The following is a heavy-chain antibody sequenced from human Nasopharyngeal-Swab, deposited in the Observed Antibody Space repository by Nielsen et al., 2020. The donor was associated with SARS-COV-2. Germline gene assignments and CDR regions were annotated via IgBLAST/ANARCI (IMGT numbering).Heavy chain of an antibody. D-gene: IGHD4-17*01. CDR3: ARDAPAHYGAFY. Sequence: GESLKISCAASGFTFSSFGMHWVRQAPGKGLEWVGFIAHDASNEYYGDSVKGRFSISSDSSKNTLYLQMDSLRGEDTAVYYCARDAPAHYGAFYWGRGTLVTVSS. CDR1: GFTFSSFG. J-gene: IGHJ4*02. CDR2: IAHDASNE. V-gene: IGHV3-30*03.